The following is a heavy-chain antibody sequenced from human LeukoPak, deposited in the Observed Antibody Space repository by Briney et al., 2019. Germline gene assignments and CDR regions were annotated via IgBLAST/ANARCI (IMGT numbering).Heavy chain of an antibody. V-gene: IGHV4-4*07. CDR3: ARGQGNLLRWVPYYFDF. J-gene: IGHJ4*02. Sequence: PSETLSLTCTVSGGSLSNYYWNWIRQPAGKGLEWIGRVYTSGSTNFNPSLKSRVTMSVDTSRNQFSLKLNSLTAADTAVYYCARGQGNLLRWVPYYFDFWGQGTLVTVSS. CDR1: GGSLSNYY. D-gene: IGHD5-24*01. CDR2: VYTSGST.